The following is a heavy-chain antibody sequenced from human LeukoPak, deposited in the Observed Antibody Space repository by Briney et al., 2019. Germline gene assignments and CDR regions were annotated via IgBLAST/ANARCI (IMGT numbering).Heavy chain of an antibody. J-gene: IGHJ4*02. CDR3: ARQNAVVIGHLPSYFDY. D-gene: IGHD3-22*01. CDR1: GGSISGSSYY. V-gene: IGHV4-39*01. Sequence: PSETLSLTCSVSGGSISGSSYYWGWIRQPPGKGLEWIGSMYYSGSTYYNPSLMSRVTISVDTSKNQFSLKLSSVTAADMAVYYCARQNAVVIGHLPSYFDYWGQGTLVTVSS. CDR2: MYYSGST.